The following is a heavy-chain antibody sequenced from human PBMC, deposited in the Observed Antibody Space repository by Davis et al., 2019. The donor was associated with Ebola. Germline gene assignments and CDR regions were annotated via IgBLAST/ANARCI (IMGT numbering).Heavy chain of an antibody. CDR2: FNHSGST. J-gene: IGHJ4*02. CDR3: GGWLPNKDY. CDR1: GGSFSGHY. V-gene: IGHV4-34*01. Sequence: SDPLSLTFPLLGGSFSGHYWTWFRQLPGKGLEWMGEFNHSGSTNTNPSLKSRVTISVDTSKNQFSLKLSSVTAADTAVYYCGGWLPNKDYWGQGTLVTVSS. D-gene: IGHD6-19*01.